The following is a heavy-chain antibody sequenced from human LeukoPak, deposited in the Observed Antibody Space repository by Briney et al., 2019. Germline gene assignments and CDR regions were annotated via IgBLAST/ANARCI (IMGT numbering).Heavy chain of an antibody. V-gene: IGHV3-7*01. D-gene: IGHD6-13*01. Sequence: GGSLRLSCEASGFTFSTYWMSWVRQAPGKGLEWVANIKQDGSEKYYVDSVKGRFTISRDNAKNSLYLQMNSLRAEDTAMYYCARDPAGNDYWGQGTLVTVSS. CDR1: GFTFSTYW. CDR2: IKQDGSEK. J-gene: IGHJ4*02. CDR3: ARDPAGNDY.